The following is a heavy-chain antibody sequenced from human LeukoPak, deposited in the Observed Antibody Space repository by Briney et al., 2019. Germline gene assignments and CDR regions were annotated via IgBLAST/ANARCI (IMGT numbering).Heavy chain of an antibody. CDR1: GFTFSSYG. J-gene: IGHJ4*02. V-gene: IGHV3-30*18. Sequence: HPGGSLRLSCAASGFTFSSYGMHWVRQAPGKGLEWVAVISYDGSNKYYADSVKGRFTISRDNSKNTLYLQMNSLRAEDTAVYYCAKEGIARCFDYWGQGTLVTVSS. CDR2: ISYDGSNK. CDR3: AKEGIARCFDY. D-gene: IGHD6-13*01.